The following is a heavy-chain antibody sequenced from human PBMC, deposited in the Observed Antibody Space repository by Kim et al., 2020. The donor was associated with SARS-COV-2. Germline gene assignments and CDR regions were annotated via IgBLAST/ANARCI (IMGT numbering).Heavy chain of an antibody. CDR2: ISYDGSNK. CDR1: GFSFSSYG. V-gene: IGHV3-30*03. J-gene: IGHJ6*02. Sequence: GGSLRLSCAASGFSFSSYGMHWVRQAPGKGLEWVAVISYDGSNKYYADSVKGRFTISRDNSKKTLYLQMNSLRAEDTAVYYCARYCSGGSCYPHYYYYYGMDVWGQGTTVTVSS. CDR3: ARYCSGGSCYPHYYYYYGMDV. D-gene: IGHD2-15*01.